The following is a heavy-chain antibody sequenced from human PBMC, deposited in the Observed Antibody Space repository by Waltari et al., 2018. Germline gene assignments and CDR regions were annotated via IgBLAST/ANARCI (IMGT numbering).Heavy chain of an antibody. J-gene: IGHJ4*02. CDR2: FDPEEGET. CDR3: ATDYAIFGVGSPNFDY. V-gene: IGHV1-24*01. Sequence: QVQLVQSGAEVKKPGASVKVSCKVSGYTLTELSMHWVRQAPGKGLEWMGGFDPEEGETIYAQKFQGRVTMTEDTSTDTACMELSSLRSEDTAVYYCATDYAIFGVGSPNFDYWGQGTLVTVSS. CDR1: GYTLTELS. D-gene: IGHD3-3*01.